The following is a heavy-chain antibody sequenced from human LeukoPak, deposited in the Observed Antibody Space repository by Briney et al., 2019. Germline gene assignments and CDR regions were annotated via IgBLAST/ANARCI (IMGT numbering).Heavy chain of an antibody. Sequence: SVKVSCKASGGTFSSYAISWVRQAPGQGLEWMGRIIPILGIANYAQKFQGRVTITADKSTSTAYMELRSLRSDDTAVYYCARGYSYGPLATYYYYYGMDVWGQGTTVTVSS. J-gene: IGHJ6*02. CDR2: IIPILGIA. D-gene: IGHD5-18*01. V-gene: IGHV1-69*04. CDR3: ARGYSYGPLATYYYYYGMDV. CDR1: GGTFSSYA.